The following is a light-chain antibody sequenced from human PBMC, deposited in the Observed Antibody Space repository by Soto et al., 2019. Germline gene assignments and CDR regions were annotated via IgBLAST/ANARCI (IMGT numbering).Light chain of an antibody. CDR3: QQYDSSPQT. CDR2: APS. CDR1: QSISSSY. Sequence: DIVLTQSPGTLSLSPGERATLSCRASQSISSSYLAWYQQKPGQAPRLLIYAPSSRSTGIPGWFSGSGSGTVVTLTISRLEPDDFAVDYCQQYDSSPQTFGQGTKVEIK. J-gene: IGKJ1*01. V-gene: IGKV3-20*01.